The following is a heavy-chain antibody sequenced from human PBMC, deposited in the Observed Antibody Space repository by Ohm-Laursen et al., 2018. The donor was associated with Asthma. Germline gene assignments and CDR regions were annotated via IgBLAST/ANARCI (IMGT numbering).Heavy chain of an antibody. Sequence: SLRLSCAASGFTFSLYAINWVRQAPGKGLEGVSYISSDSVTIYYADSVKGRFTISRDNAKHSLYLQMTSLRAEDTAVYYCAREWGGMDVWGLGATVTVSS. CDR2: ISSDSVTI. CDR1: GFTFSLYA. J-gene: IGHJ6*02. CDR3: AREWGGMDV. D-gene: IGHD1-26*01. V-gene: IGHV3-48*01.